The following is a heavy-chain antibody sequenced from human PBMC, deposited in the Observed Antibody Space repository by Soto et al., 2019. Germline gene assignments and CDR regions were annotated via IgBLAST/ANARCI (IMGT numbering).Heavy chain of an antibody. Sequence: EVQLVESGGGLVQPGGSLKLSCAASGFTFSGSAMHWVRQASGKGLEWVGRIRSKANSYATAYAASVKGRFTISRADSKNTAYLQMNSLKTEDTAVYYCTRLGDYYGSGRDYWGQGTLVTVSS. CDR2: IRSKANSYAT. CDR3: TRLGDYYGSGRDY. J-gene: IGHJ4*02. V-gene: IGHV3-73*01. D-gene: IGHD3-10*01. CDR1: GFTFSGSA.